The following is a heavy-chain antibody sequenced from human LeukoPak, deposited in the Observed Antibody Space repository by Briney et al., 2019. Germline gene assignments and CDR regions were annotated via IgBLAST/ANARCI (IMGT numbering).Heavy chain of an antibody. CDR1: GFSFGTYA. Sequence: GGSLRLSCSASGFSFGTYAMHWVRQAPGKGLEYVSGISTTGGSTYYADSVKGRFTISRDNSKNTLSLQMSSLRPEDTAVYHSVKGGGDGYTRRYLDYWGQGTLVTVSS. J-gene: IGHJ4*02. D-gene: IGHD5-24*01. V-gene: IGHV3-64D*09. CDR3: VKGGGDGYTRRYLDY. CDR2: ISTTGGST.